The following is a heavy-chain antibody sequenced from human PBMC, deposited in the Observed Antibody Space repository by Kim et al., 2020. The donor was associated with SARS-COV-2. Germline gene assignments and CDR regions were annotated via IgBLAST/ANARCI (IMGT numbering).Heavy chain of an antibody. CDR1: GFTFSTYW. CDR3: ARGRVSGNSSDY. V-gene: IGHV3-74*01. J-gene: IGHJ4*02. D-gene: IGHD6-19*01. CDR2: LNNDGSTT. Sequence: GGSLRLSCTASGFTFSTYWMHWVRQAPGKGLEWVSRLNNDGSTTTYADSVKGRFTISRDNPKATLYLRMNSLRAEDTAVYFCARGRVSGNSSDYWGQGTL.